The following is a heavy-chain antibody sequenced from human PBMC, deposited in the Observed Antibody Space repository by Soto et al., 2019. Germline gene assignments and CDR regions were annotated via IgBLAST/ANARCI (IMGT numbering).Heavy chain of an antibody. D-gene: IGHD2-15*01. CDR2: VYHNGLT. V-gene: IGHV4-4*02. J-gene: IGHJ4*02. CDR1: GDSIFSNVW. CDR3: ARDAALPGEADRFDY. Sequence: TSETLSLTCDVSGDSIFSNVWLILFRQPAGKGLEWIGEVYHNGLTDYNPSLRGRATMSADMSKNQFSLRVTSVTDADTAIYYCARDAALPGEADRFDYWGQGALVTVSS.